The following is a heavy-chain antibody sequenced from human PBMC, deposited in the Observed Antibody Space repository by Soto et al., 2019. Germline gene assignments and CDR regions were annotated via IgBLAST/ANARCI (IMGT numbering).Heavy chain of an antibody. CDR2: ISYDGNNQ. V-gene: IGHV3-30*18. CDR3: AKGDWTGYYQYYFYGMDV. J-gene: IGHJ6*02. D-gene: IGHD3-3*01. CDR1: GFIFSNYG. Sequence: PGGSLRLSCAASGFIFSNYGMHWVRQAPGKGLKWVAVISYDGNNQDYADSVKGRSTISRDNSENTLYLQMNTLRVEDTAVYYCAKGDWTGYYQYYFYGMDVWGQGTTVTVSS.